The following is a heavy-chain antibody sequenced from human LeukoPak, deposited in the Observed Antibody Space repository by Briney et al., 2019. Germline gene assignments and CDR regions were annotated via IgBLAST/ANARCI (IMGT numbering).Heavy chain of an antibody. CDR2: ISPDGRNI. CDR1: GFTLSDYW. Sequence: GGSLRLSCAASGFTLSDYWMNWVRQVPGKGPVWVSHISPDGRNIAYADSVKGRFTISRDSAKNTLYLQTNSLRVEDTAVYYCVRDGGGTTPYDCWGQGSLVTVSS. CDR3: VRDGGGTTPYDC. V-gene: IGHV3-74*01. D-gene: IGHD1-7*01. J-gene: IGHJ4*02.